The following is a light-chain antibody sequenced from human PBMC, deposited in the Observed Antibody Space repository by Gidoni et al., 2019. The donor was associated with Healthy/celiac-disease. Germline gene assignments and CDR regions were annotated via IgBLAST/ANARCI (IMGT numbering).Light chain of an antibody. Sequence: SALTQPASVSGSPGQSITISCTGTSSDVGRYNLVSWYQQHPGKAPKLMIYEGSKRPSGVSNRFSGSKSGNTASLTISGLQAEDEADYYCCSYAGSSTFNWVFGGGTKLTVL. CDR2: EGS. CDR1: SSDVGRYNL. CDR3: CSYAGSSTFNWV. J-gene: IGLJ3*02. V-gene: IGLV2-23*03.